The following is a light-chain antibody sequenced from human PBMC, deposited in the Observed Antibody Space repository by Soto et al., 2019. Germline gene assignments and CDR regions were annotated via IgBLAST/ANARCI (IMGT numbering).Light chain of an antibody. V-gene: IGKV3-15*01. CDR3: QQYKKWPPLT. Sequence: EIVLTQSPATLSVSPGETATLSCRASQSVSYNLAWYQQKPGQGPRLLIYGAFTRATGIPARFSGSGSGTGFTLTISSLQSEDFAVYYCQQYKKWPPLTFGGGTKVEIK. CDR2: GAF. J-gene: IGKJ4*01. CDR1: QSVSYN.